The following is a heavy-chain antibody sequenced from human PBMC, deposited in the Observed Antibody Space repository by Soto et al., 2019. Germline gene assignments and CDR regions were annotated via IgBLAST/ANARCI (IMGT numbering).Heavy chain of an antibody. CDR2: IYWDDDK. D-gene: IGHD2-21*02. CDR3: VQSRCGGDCLQSYSSHSYYGLDV. J-gene: IGHJ6*02. CDR1: GLSLSTIGEG. Sequence: QITLKESGPTLVKPTQTLTLTCTFSGLSLSTIGEGVGWIRQPPGKALEWLALIYWDDDKRYRPSLKSRLTITKDTSKNQVVLTMTNMDPVDTATYYCVQSRCGGDCLQSYSSHSYYGLDVWGQGTTVTVSS. V-gene: IGHV2-5*02.